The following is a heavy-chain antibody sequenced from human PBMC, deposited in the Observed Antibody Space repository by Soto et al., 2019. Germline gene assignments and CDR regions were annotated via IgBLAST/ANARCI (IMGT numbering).Heavy chain of an antibody. CDR3: ARHGVAFDI. D-gene: IGHD3-3*01. J-gene: IGHJ3*02. Sequence: PSETLSLTCTVSGGSISSSSYYWGWIRQPPGKGLEWIGIIYYSGSTYYNPSLKSRVTISVDTSKNQFSLKLSSVTAADTAVYYCARHGVAFDIWGQGTMVTVSS. CDR1: GGSISSSSYY. CDR2: IYYSGST. V-gene: IGHV4-39*01.